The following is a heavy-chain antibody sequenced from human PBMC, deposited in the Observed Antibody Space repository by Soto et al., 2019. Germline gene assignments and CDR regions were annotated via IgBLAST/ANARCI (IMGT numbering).Heavy chain of an antibody. CDR3: ASGLQAYSSSSPFDY. CDR1: GGTFSSYA. Sequence: QVQLVQSGAEVKKPGSSVKVSCKASGGTFSSYAISWVRQAPGQGLEWMGGIIPIFGTANYAQKFQGRGTITADASASTAYMELRSLRSEDRGVYYCASGLQAYSSSSPFDYWGQGTLVTVSS. CDR2: IIPIFGTA. D-gene: IGHD6-13*01. J-gene: IGHJ4*02. V-gene: IGHV1-69*12.